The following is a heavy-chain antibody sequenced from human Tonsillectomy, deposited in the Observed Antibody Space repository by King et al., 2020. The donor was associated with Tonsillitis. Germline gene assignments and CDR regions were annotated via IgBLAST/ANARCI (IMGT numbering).Heavy chain of an antibody. CDR3: ARDYYGSGSYGGYFDY. V-gene: IGHV4-59*01. J-gene: IGHJ4*02. D-gene: IGHD3-10*01. CDR1: GGSISSYY. Sequence: QLQESGPGLVKPSETLSLTCTVSGGSISSYYWSWIRQPPGKGLEWIGYIYYSGSTNYNPSLKSRVTISVDTSKNQFSLNLSSVTAAGTAVYYCARDYYGSGSYGGYFDYWGQGTLVTVSS. CDR2: IYYSGST.